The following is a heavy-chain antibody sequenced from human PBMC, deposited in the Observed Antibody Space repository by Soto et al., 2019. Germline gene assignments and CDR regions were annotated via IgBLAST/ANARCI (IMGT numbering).Heavy chain of an antibody. CDR1: GGSISSGTYS. CDR3: ARYCSGGSCYAGFDP. Sequence: QVHLQESGPGLVKPSQTLSLICTVSGGSISSGTYSWSWVRQPPGKGLEWIAYIYYTGSTYYNPSLKSRVTITVDPSKNQFSLNLSSVTAADTAVYYSARYCSGGSCYAGFDPWGQGTLVTVSA. J-gene: IGHJ5*02. V-gene: IGHV4-30-4*01. CDR2: IYYTGST. D-gene: IGHD2-15*01.